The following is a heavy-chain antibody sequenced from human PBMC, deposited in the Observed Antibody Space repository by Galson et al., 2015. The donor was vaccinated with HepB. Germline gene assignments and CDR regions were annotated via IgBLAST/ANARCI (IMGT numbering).Heavy chain of an antibody. V-gene: IGHV1-2*04. J-gene: IGHJ3*02. D-gene: IGHD6-6*01. CDR2: INPNSGGT. Sequence: SVKVSCKASGYTFTGYYMHWVRQAPGQGLEWMGWINPNSGGTNYAQKFQGWVTMTRDTSISTAHMELSRLRSDDTAVYYCARGYSSSTTRSDAFDIWGQGTMVTVSS. CDR3: ARGYSSSTTRSDAFDI. CDR1: GYTFTGYY.